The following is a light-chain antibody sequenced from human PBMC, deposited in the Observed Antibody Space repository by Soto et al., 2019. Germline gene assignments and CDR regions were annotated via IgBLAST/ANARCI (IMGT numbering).Light chain of an antibody. CDR3: QQYGSSPRT. J-gene: IGKJ1*01. CDR1: QSVSSSY. V-gene: IGKV3-20*01. Sequence: EIVMTQSPGTLSFSPGEIATLSCRASQSVSSSYLAWYQQKPGQAPRLLIYGASSRATGIPDRFSGSGSGTDFTLTISRLEPEDFAVYYCQQYGSSPRTFGQGTKVDIK. CDR2: GAS.